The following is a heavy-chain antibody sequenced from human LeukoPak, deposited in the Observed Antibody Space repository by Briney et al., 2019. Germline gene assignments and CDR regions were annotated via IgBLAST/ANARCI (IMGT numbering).Heavy chain of an antibody. CDR3: ARRYCSSTSCRKYYYYYYGMDV. Sequence: GQSLKISCKGSGYSFTSYWIGWVRHLPGKGLEWMGIIYPGDSDTRYSPSFQGQVTISADKSISTAYLQWSSLKASDTAMYYCARRYCSSTSCRKYYYYYYGMDVWGKGTTVTVSS. CDR1: GYSFTSYW. D-gene: IGHD2-2*01. CDR2: IYPGDSDT. V-gene: IGHV5-51*01. J-gene: IGHJ6*04.